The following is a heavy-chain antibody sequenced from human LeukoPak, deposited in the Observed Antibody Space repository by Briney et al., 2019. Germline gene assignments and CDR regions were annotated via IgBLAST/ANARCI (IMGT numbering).Heavy chain of an antibody. CDR3: AIGTNFDY. CDR2: VDPEDGET. V-gene: IGHV1-69-2*01. Sequence: ASVKVSXKVSGYTFTDYYMHWVQQAPGKGLEWMGLVDPEDGETIYAEKFRGRVTITADTSTDTAYMELSSLRSEETAVYYCAIGTNFDYWGQGTLVTVSS. J-gene: IGHJ4*02. CDR1: GYTFTDYY.